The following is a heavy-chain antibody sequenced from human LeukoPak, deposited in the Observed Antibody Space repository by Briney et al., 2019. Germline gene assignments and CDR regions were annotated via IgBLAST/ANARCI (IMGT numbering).Heavy chain of an antibody. CDR2: IKEDGSEK. D-gene: IGHD3-3*01. J-gene: IGHJ4*02. Sequence: GGSLRLSCAASGFTFSTYWMSWVRQAPGKGLEWVANIKEDGSEKYYVDSVKGRFTISRDNAKNSVYLQMNSLRAEDTAVYYCARDNFYASDYWGQGTLVTVSS. CDR1: GFTFSTYW. CDR3: ARDNFYASDY. V-gene: IGHV3-7*05.